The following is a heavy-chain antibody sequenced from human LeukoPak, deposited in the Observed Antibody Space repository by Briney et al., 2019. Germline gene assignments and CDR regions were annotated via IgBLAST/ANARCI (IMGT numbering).Heavy chain of an antibody. Sequence: PGGSLRLSCAASEFTFSSYWMSWVRQAPGKGLEWVANIKQDGGQIYYLESVKGRFTVSRDNAKNPLYLQMNSLRAEDTAVYYCARLGARQMLEYWGQGTLVTVSS. J-gene: IGHJ4*02. D-gene: IGHD4-17*01. V-gene: IGHV3-7*01. CDR1: EFTFSSYW. CDR2: IKQDGGQI. CDR3: ARLGARQMLEY.